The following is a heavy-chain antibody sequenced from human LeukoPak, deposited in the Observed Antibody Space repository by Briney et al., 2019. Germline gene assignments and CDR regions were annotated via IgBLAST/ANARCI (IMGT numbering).Heavy chain of an antibody. J-gene: IGHJ4*02. CDR2: ISSSGSII. CDR3: ARDLLRGSYYTPDY. D-gene: IGHD1-26*01. Sequence: PGGSLRLSCAASGFIFSSYQMNWVHQAPGKGLEWLSYISSSGSIIYYADSVKGRFTVSRDNAKNSMYLQMNSLRTDDTARYYCARDLLRGSYYTPDYWGQGTLVTVSS. CDR1: GFIFSSYQ. V-gene: IGHV3-48*03.